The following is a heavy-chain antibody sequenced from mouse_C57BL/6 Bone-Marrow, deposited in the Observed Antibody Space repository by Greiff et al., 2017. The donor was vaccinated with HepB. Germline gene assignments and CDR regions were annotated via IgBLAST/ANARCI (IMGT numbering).Heavy chain of an antibody. CDR2: IDPSDSYT. Sequence: VQLQQSGAELVKPGASVKLSCKASGYTFTSYWMQWVKQRPGQGLEWIGEIDPSDSYTNYNQKFKGKATLTVDTSSSTAYMQLSSLTSEDSAVYYCARRSRGYWYFDVWGTGTTVTVSS. V-gene: IGHV1-50*01. D-gene: IGHD1-1*01. CDR3: ARRSRGYWYFDV. CDR1: GYTFTSYW. J-gene: IGHJ1*03.